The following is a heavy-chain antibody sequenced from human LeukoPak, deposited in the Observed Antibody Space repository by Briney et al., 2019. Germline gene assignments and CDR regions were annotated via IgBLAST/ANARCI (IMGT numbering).Heavy chain of an antibody. J-gene: IGHJ4*02. CDR2: IYYSGST. Sequence: PSETLSLTCTVSGGSVSSGSYYWSWIRQPPGKGLEWIGYIYYSGSTNYNPSLKSRVTISVDTSKNQFSLKLSSVTAADTAVYYCARSRSGAMVPSYWGQGTLVTVSS. CDR1: GGSVSSGSYY. D-gene: IGHD5-18*01. V-gene: IGHV4-61*01. CDR3: ARSRSGAMVPSY.